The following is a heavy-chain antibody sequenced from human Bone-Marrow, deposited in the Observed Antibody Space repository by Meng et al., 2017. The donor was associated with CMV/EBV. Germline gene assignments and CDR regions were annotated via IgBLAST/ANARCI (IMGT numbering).Heavy chain of an antibody. J-gene: IGHJ2*01. CDR2: IYYSGST. D-gene: IGHD2-15*01. Sequence: SETLSLTCTVSGGSISSYYWSWIRQPPGKGLEWIGYIYYSGSTNYNPSLKSRVTISVDTSKNQFSLKLSSVTAADTAVYYCARDFVGGYCSGGSCYPPLDWYVDLWGRGTLVTVSS. V-gene: IGHV4-59*01. CDR3: ARDFVGGYCSGGSCYPPLDWYVDL. CDR1: GGSISSYY.